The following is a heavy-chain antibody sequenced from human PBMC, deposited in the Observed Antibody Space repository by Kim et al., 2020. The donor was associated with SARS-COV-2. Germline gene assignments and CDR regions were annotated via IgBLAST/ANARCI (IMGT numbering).Heavy chain of an antibody. Sequence: GGSLRLSCAASGFNFSDKFMSWIRQAPGKGLEWVSYISSSSGYTNYADSVKGRFTISRDNAKSSLYLQMNSLRAEDTAVYYCVRVSTSSGEAFEFWGQGTMVTVSS. V-gene: IGHV3-11*03. CDR2: ISSSSGYT. CDR1: GFNFSDKF. D-gene: IGHD2-2*01. CDR3: VRVSTSSGEAFEF. J-gene: IGHJ3*01.